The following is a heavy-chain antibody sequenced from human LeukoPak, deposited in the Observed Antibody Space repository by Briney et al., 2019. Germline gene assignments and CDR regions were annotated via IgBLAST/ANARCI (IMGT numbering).Heavy chain of an antibody. CDR1: GYTFTGYY. D-gene: IGHD2-2*01. Sequence: ASVKVSCKASGYTFTGYYMHWVRQAPGQGLEWMGWINLNSGGTNYAQKFQGRVTMTRDTSISTAYMELSRLRSDDTAVYYCARGCPRDIVVVPADYYYYYYMDVWGKGTTVTVSS. J-gene: IGHJ6*03. CDR3: ARGCPRDIVVVPADYYYYYYMDV. CDR2: INLNSGGT. V-gene: IGHV1-2*02.